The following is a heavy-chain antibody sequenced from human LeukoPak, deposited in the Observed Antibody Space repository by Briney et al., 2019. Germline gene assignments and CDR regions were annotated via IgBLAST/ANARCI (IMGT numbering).Heavy chain of an antibody. CDR3: AKGIRWLVSPIDY. CDR1: GFTFSSYA. D-gene: IGHD6-19*01. Sequence: QPGGSLRLSCAASGFTFSSYAMSWVRQAPGKGLEWVSAISGSGGSTYYADSVKGRFTISRDNSKNTLYLQMNSLRAGDTAVYYCAKGIRWLVSPIDYWGQGTLVTVSS. V-gene: IGHV3-23*01. J-gene: IGHJ4*02. CDR2: ISGSGGST.